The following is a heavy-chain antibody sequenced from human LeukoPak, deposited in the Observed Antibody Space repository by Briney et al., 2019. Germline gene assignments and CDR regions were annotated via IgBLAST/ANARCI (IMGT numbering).Heavy chain of an antibody. V-gene: IGHV3-20*04. Sequence: GGSLRLSCTVSGFTVSSNSMSWVRQAPGKGLEWVSFINWNGGDIGYSDSVKGRFTISRDNAKNSLYLQMNSLRAEDTAVYYCARGLMGGFPRFDYWGQGTLVTVSS. CDR2: INWNGGDI. J-gene: IGHJ4*02. CDR1: GFTVSSNS. CDR3: ARGLMGGFPRFDY. D-gene: IGHD2-15*01.